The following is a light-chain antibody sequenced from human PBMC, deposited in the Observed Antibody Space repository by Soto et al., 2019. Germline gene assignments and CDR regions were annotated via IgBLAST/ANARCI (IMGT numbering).Light chain of an antibody. CDR3: CSYAGSSTL. J-gene: IGLJ1*01. CDR1: SSDVGSYNL. V-gene: IGLV2-23*01. CDR2: EGS. Sequence: QAVVTQPASVSGSPGQSITISCTGTSSDVGSYNLVSWYQQHPGKAPKLMIYEGSKRPSGVSNRFSGSKSGNTASLTISGLQAEDEADYYCCSYAGSSTLFGTGTKLTVL.